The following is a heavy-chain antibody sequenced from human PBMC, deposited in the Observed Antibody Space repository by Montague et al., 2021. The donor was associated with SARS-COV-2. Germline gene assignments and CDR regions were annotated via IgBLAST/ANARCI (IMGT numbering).Heavy chain of an antibody. CDR2: IYYSGST. J-gene: IGHJ3*02. V-gene: IGHV4-39*01. Sequence: SETLSLTCTVSGGSISSGSHYWGWIRQPPGKGLEWIGSIYYSGSTYYNPSLKSRATIPVDTSKNQFSLKLSSVTAADTAVYYCASPTYYYDSSGSDAFDIWGQGTMVTVSS. CDR1: GGSISSGSHY. D-gene: IGHD3-22*01. CDR3: ASPTYYYDSSGSDAFDI.